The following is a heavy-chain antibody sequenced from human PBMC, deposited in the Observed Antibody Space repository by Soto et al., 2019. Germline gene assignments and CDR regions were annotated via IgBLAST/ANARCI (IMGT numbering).Heavy chain of an antibody. V-gene: IGHV4-4*02. CDR1: GGSISSSNW. Sequence: QVQLQESGPGLVKPSGTLSLTCAVSGGSISSSNWWSWVRQPPGKGLEWIGEIYHSGSTNYNPSLTSRVTISVDKSKNQFSLKLSSVTAADTAVYYCARGIPLVVPAATGWFDPWGQGTLVTVSS. CDR3: ARGIPLVVPAATGWFDP. J-gene: IGHJ5*02. D-gene: IGHD2-2*01. CDR2: IYHSGST.